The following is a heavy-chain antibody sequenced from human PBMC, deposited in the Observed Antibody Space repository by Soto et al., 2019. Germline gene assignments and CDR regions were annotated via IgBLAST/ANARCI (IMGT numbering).Heavy chain of an antibody. V-gene: IGHV5-51*01. CDR2: IYPGDSDT. CDR1: GYSFTSYW. CDR3: ARLPHRQIAVVSHGMDV. J-gene: IGHJ6*02. Sequence: GESLKISCKGSGYSFTSYWIGWVRQMPGKVLEWMGIIYPGDSDTRYSPSFQGQVTISADKSISTAYLQWSSLRASDTAMYYCARLPHRQIAVVSHGMDVWGQGXTVTVYS. D-gene: IGHD6-19*01.